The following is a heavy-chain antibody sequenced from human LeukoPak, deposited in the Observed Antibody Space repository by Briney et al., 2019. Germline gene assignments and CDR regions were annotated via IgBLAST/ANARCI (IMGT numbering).Heavy chain of an antibody. J-gene: IGHJ4*02. V-gene: IGHV3-53*01. Sequence: GGSLRLSCAASGFTVSSNFMSWVRQAPGKGLEWVSVIYGGGSTYYADSVKGRFTISRDNSKNTLHLQMNTLRAEDTAVYYCASRIATAGSVDYWGQGTLVTVSS. D-gene: IGHD6-13*01. CDR3: ASRIATAGSVDY. CDR2: IYGGGST. CDR1: GFTVSSNF.